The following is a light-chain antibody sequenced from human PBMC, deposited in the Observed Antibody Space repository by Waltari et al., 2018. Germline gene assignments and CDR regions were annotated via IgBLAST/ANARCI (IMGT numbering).Light chain of an antibody. V-gene: IGLV1-40*01. Sequence: QSVLTQPPSVSGAPGQRVTISCTGSSSNIGAGYDVHWYQQLPGTAPKLLIYANNSRPSGVPDRFSGSKSGTSASLAITGLQAEDEADYYCQSYDRSLSGSVFGGGTKLTVL. CDR1: SSNIGAGYD. CDR3: QSYDRSLSGSV. J-gene: IGLJ2*01. CDR2: ANN.